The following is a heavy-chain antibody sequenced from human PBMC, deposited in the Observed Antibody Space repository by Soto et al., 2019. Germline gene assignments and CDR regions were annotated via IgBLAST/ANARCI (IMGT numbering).Heavy chain of an antibody. D-gene: IGHD5-12*01. J-gene: IGHJ6*02. CDR2: INHSGST. Sequence: LSLTCAVYGGSFSGYYWSWIRQPPGKGLEWIGEINHSGSTNYNPSLKSRVTISVDTSKNQFSLKLSSVTAADTAVYYCARVPRGYSGYDWSPRYYYYGMDVWGQGTTVTVSS. V-gene: IGHV4-34*01. CDR1: GGSFSGYY. CDR3: ARVPRGYSGYDWSPRYYYYGMDV.